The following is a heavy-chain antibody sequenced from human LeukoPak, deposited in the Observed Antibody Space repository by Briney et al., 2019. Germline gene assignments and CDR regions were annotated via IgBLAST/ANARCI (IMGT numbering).Heavy chain of an antibody. CDR2: IYDRGPA. J-gene: IGHJ5*01. D-gene: IGHD3-10*01. V-gene: IGHV4-30-2*01. CDR3: ARSRQASGLFNS. CDR1: GYAITSGGFS. Sequence: PSQTLSLTCTVSGYAITSGGFSWNWIRQTPGKGLEWIGCIYDRGPAYYNPSLKSRFTISVDRPKNQFFLNVTSLTAADTAVYYCARSRQASGLFNSWGQGTLVVVSS.